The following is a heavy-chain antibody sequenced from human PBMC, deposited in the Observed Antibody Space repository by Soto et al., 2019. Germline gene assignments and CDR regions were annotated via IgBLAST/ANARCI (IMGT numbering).Heavy chain of an antibody. D-gene: IGHD6-13*01. CDR3: HPELGGGIAAAGTEDNWFDP. V-gene: IGHV3-30*03. Sequence: PGGSLRLSCAASGFTFSSYGMHWVRQAPGKGLEWVAVISYDGSNKYYADSVKGRFTISRDNSKNTLYLQMNSLRAEDTAVYYCHPELGGGIAAAGTEDNWFDPWGQGTLVTVSS. J-gene: IGHJ5*02. CDR2: ISYDGSNK. CDR1: GFTFSSYG.